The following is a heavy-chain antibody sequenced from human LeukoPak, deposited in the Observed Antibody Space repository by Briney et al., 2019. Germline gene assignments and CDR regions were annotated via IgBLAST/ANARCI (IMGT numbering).Heavy chain of an antibody. J-gene: IGHJ1*01. CDR3: ARGSYCSSTSCYTSSGDAEYFQH. D-gene: IGHD2-2*02. CDR1: GGSFSGYY. Sequence: PSETLSLTCAVYGGSFSGYYWSWIRQPPGKGLEWIGEINHSGSTNYNPSLKSRVTISVDTSKNQFSLKLSSVTAADTAVYYCARGSYCSSTSCYTSSGDAEYFQHWGQGTLVTVSS. CDR2: INHSGST. V-gene: IGHV4-34*01.